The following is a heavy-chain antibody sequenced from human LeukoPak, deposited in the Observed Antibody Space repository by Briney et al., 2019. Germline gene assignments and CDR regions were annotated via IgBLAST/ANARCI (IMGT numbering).Heavy chain of an antibody. V-gene: IGHV3-23*01. Sequence: PGGSLRLSCAASGFTFSSYAMSWVRQAPGKGLEWVSAISGSGGSTYYADSVKGRFTISRDNSKNTLYLQMNSLRAEDTAVYYCAIIPLTVELPQLLNWGQGTLVTASS. CDR2: ISGSGGST. CDR3: AIIPLTVELPQLLN. CDR1: GFTFSSYA. D-gene: IGHD2-21*01. J-gene: IGHJ4*02.